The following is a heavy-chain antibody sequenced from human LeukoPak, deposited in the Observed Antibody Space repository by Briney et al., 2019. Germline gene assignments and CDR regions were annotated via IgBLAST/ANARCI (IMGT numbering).Heavy chain of an antibody. CDR1: GFTFSSYA. CDR2: ISYDGSNK. Sequence: GGSLTLSCAASGFTFSSYAMHWVRQAPGKGLERVGVISYDGSNKYYADSVKGRFTISRDNSKNTLYLQMNSLRAEDTAVYYCARDSRDCSGGSCYFQSYFQHWGQGTLVTVSS. CDR3: ARDSRDCSGGSCYFQSYFQH. V-gene: IGHV3-30*04. J-gene: IGHJ1*01. D-gene: IGHD2-15*01.